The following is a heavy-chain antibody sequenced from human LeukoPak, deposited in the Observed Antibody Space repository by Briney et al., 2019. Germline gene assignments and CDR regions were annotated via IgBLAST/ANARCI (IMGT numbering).Heavy chain of an antibody. CDR3: ARSEVRYFDWPNYFDY. CDR1: GFTFSSYA. J-gene: IGHJ4*02. D-gene: IGHD3-9*01. V-gene: IGHV3-23*01. CDR2: ISGSGGST. Sequence: PGGSLRLSCAASGFTFSSYAMSWVRQAPGKGLEWVSAISGSGGSTYYADSVKGRFTISRDNSKNTLYLQMNSLRAEDTAVYYCARSEVRYFDWPNYFDYWGQGTLVTVSS.